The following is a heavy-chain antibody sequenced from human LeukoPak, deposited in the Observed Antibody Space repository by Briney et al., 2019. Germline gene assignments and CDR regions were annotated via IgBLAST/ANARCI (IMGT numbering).Heavy chain of an antibody. CDR2: IYYSGST. V-gene: IGHV4-59*08. J-gene: IGHJ6*03. D-gene: IGHD2-21*01. CDR3: AGIPTSEYYYLDV. Sequence: SETLSLTCTVSGGSISSYYWGWTRQPPGKGLEWIGYIYYSGSTNYNPSLKSRVTISVDTSKNQFSLKLSSVTAADTAVYYCAGIPTSEYYYLDVLGKGTTVTVSS. CDR1: GGSISSYY.